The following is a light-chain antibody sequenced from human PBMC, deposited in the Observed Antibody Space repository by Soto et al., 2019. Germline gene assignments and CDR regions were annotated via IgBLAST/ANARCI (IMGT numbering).Light chain of an antibody. V-gene: IGKV3-15*01. Sequence: VMTQSPATLSVSPGERATLSCGASQRVYSHLAWYQQKPGQAHRLLIYGASTRATGIQAGFSGSGSGTDFTLTIRSLQSEDFAVYYCKQHNNWPKTFGQGTKVDIK. CDR2: GAS. CDR3: KQHNNWPKT. CDR1: QRVYSH. J-gene: IGKJ1*01.